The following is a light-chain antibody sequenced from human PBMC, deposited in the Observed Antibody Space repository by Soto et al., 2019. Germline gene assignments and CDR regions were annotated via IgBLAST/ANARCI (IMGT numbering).Light chain of an antibody. J-gene: IGKJ4*01. V-gene: IGKV3-11*01. CDR1: QSVSTY. CDR3: EQYDKSIT. CDR2: DAS. Sequence: EIVLTQSPATLSLSPGERASLSCRASQSVSTYLAWYQQIPGQAPRLLIFDASNRAPGIPARFSGSGSGTDFTLTINRLEPEDFAVYYCEQYDKSITFGGGTKVDIK.